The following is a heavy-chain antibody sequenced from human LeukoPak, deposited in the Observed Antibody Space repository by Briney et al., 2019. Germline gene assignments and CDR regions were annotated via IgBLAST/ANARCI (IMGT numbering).Heavy chain of an antibody. J-gene: IGHJ4*02. CDR2: IWYDGTKE. CDR1: GFTFSNYP. D-gene: IGHD1-1*01. CDR3: ARNPSTWRAFDY. Sequence: GGSLRLSCAASGFTFSNYPMQWVRQAPGKGLEWVALIWYDGTKEYYADSVKGRFTISRDNSKNTLYLQMNSLRVEDTAVYYCARNPSTWRAFDYWGQGTLVTVSS. V-gene: IGHV3-33*01.